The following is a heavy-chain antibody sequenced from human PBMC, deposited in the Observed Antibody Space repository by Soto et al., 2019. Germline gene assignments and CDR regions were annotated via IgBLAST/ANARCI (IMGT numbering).Heavy chain of an antibody. J-gene: IGHJ1*01. CDR1: GFTFSSYS. D-gene: IGHD6-13*01. Sequence: GGSLRLSCAASGFTFSSYSMNWVRQAPGKGLEWVSSISGSSSYTYYADSVKGRFTISRDNAKNSLYLQMNSLRAEDTAVYYCARGYTSSDYLVGHWGQGTLVTVSS. CDR3: ARGYTSSDYLVGH. CDR2: ISGSSSYT. V-gene: IGHV3-21*01.